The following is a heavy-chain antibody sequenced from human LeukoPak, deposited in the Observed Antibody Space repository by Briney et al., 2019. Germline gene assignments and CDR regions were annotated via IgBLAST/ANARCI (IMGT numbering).Heavy chain of an antibody. J-gene: IGHJ5*02. CDR2: LYYSGST. V-gene: IGHV4-31*03. Sequence: PSQTLSLTCTVSGGSISSGGYYWSWIRQHPGKGLEWIGYLYYSGSTYNNPSVKSRVTMSVDTSKNQFSLKLSSVAAADTGVYYCARDVRQTGIAAAGTNWFDPWGQGTLVTVSS. CDR1: GGSISSGGYY. CDR3: ARDVRQTGIAAAGTNWFDP. D-gene: IGHD6-13*01.